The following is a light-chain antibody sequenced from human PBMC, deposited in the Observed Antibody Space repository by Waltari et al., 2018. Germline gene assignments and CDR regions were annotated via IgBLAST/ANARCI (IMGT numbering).Light chain of an antibody. Sequence: QSPSSLSASVGDRVTITCRASQSISSYLNWYQQKPGKAPKLLIYAASSLQSGVPSRFSGSGSGTDFTLTISSLQPEDFATYYCQQSYSTLITFGQGTRLEIK. CDR2: AAS. J-gene: IGKJ5*01. CDR1: QSISSY. V-gene: IGKV1-39*01. CDR3: QQSYSTLIT.